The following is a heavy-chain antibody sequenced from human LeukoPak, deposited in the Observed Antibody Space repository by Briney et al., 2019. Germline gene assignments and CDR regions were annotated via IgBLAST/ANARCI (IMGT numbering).Heavy chain of an antibody. CDR2: ISGSGGST. Sequence: GGSLRLSCAASGFTFSSYAMSWVRQAPGKGLEWVSAISGSGGSTYYADSVKGRFTISRDNSKNTLYLQMNSLRAEDTAVYYCAKVLSYDILTGGHDYWGQGTLVTVSS. J-gene: IGHJ4*02. CDR1: GFTFSSYA. D-gene: IGHD3-9*01. CDR3: AKVLSYDILTGGHDY. V-gene: IGHV3-23*01.